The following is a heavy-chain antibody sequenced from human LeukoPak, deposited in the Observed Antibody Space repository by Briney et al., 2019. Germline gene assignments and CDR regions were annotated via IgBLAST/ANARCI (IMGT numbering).Heavy chain of an antibody. J-gene: IGHJ1*01. Sequence: GGALRLSCAASGFTFSSYAMSWVRQAPGKGLEWVSAISGSGGSTYYADSVKGRFTISRDNSKNTLYLQMNSLRAEDTAVYYCAKDRRAYDYGDYGYFQHWGQGTLVTVSS. D-gene: IGHD4-17*01. CDR3: AKDRRAYDYGDYGYFQH. CDR1: GFTFSSYA. CDR2: ISGSGGST. V-gene: IGHV3-23*01.